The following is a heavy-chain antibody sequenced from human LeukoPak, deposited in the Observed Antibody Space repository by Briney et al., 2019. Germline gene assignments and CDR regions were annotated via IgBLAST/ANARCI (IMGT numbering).Heavy chain of an antibody. D-gene: IGHD3-9*01. J-gene: IGHJ4*02. V-gene: IGHV3-74*01. CDR3: AKDNTPFILTGSYFDY. CDR1: GFTFSSYW. Sequence: GGSLRLSCAASGFTFSSYWMHWVRQAPGKGLVRVSRINSDGSSTSYADSVKGRFTISRDNAKNTLYLQMNSLRAEDTAVYYCAKDNTPFILTGSYFDYWGQGTLVTVSS. CDR2: INSDGSST.